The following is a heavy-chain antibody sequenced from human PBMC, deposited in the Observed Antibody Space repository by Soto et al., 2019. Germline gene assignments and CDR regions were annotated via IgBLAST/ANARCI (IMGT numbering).Heavy chain of an antibody. D-gene: IGHD2-2*01. CDR2: FDPEDGGT. V-gene: IGHV1-24*01. J-gene: IGHJ3*02. CDR3: AREGGYCSSTSCHDAFDI. Sequence: ASVKVSCKVSGYTLTELSMHWVRQAPGKGLEWMGGFDPEDGGTNYAQKFQGWVTMTRDTSISTAYMELSRLRSDDTAVYYCAREGGYCSSTSCHDAFDIWGQGTMVTVSS. CDR1: GYTLTELS.